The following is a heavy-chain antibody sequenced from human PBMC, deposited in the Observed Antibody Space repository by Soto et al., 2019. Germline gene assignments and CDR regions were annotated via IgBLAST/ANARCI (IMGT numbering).Heavy chain of an antibody. CDR3: ARDGPYYYASRMDV. V-gene: IGHV3-53*05. J-gene: IGHJ6*02. CDR1: GFTVSSNY. CDR2: IHSGGDT. Sequence: HPGGSLRLSCVASGFTVSSNYMTWVRLPPGKGLEWVSVIHSGGDTYYAKSVKGRFTISRDDSRNTVYLQMNSLRGEDTAVYYCARDGPYYYASRMDVWGQGTTVTVSS. D-gene: IGHD3-10*01.